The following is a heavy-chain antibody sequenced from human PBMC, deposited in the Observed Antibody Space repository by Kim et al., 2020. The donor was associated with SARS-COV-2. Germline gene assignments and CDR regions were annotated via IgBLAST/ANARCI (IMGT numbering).Heavy chain of an antibody. V-gene: IGHV4-59*13. CDR1: GGSISSYY. D-gene: IGHD3-3*01. Sequence: SETLSLTCTVSGGSISSYYWSWIRQPPGKGLEWIGYIYYSGSTNYNPSLKSRVTISVDTSKNQFSLTLSSVTAADTAVYYGARRAKTTIFGVNYWYFYLWGRGTLVTVSS. J-gene: IGHJ2*01. CDR2: IYYSGST. CDR3: ARRAKTTIFGVNYWYFYL.